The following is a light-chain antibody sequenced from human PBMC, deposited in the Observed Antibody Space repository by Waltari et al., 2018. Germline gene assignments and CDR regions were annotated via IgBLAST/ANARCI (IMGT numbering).Light chain of an antibody. Sequence: DIQVTKSPSSLSASVGDRVTITCRASQSIGPYINWYQQKPGQAPKLLIYVASNLQSGVPSRFSGSGSGIDFTLTITSLQAEDLGTYFCQQCYGTPYTFGQGTKVQMK. CDR3: QQCYGTPYT. J-gene: IGKJ2*01. CDR1: QSIGPY. CDR2: VAS. V-gene: IGKV1-39*01.